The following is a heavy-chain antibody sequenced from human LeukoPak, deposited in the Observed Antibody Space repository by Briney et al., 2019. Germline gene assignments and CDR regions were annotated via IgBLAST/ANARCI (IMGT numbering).Heavy chain of an antibody. J-gene: IGHJ4*02. CDR3: ARGRRTILGATSPDY. Sequence: GGSLRLSCAASGFTFSSYSMNWVRQAPGKGLEWVSSISSSSSYIYYADSVKGRFTISRDNAKNSLYLQMNSLGAEDTAVYYCARGRRTILGATSPDYWGQGTLVTVSS. CDR1: GFTFSSYS. CDR2: ISSSSSYI. V-gene: IGHV3-21*04. D-gene: IGHD1-26*01.